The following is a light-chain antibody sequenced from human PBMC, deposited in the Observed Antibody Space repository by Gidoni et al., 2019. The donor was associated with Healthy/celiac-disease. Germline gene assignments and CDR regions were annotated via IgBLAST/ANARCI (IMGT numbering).Light chain of an antibody. J-gene: IGKJ1*01. CDR1: QSISSW. V-gene: IGKV1-5*03. CDR3: QHYNSYPWT. CDR2: KAS. Sequence: DIQMTQSSFILSASVGERVTITCRVSQSISSWLTCYQQQPGKAPKLLHYKASSLESGVPSRFSGSGCGRAFTLTISSLLPDDFATDYCQHYNSYPWTFGQGTRVEIK.